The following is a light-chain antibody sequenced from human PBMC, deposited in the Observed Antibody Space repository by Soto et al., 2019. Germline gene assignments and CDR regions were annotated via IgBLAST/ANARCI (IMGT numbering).Light chain of an antibody. CDR1: SSEVGGYNY. CDR3: CSYAGSYTFVV. Sequence: QSVLTQPRSVSGSPGQSVTISCTGTSSEVGGYNYVSWYQQHPGKAPKLMIYDVSKRPSGVPDRFSGSKSGNTASLTISGLQAEDEADYYCCSYAGSYTFVVFGGGTKLTVL. V-gene: IGLV2-11*01. CDR2: DVS. J-gene: IGLJ2*01.